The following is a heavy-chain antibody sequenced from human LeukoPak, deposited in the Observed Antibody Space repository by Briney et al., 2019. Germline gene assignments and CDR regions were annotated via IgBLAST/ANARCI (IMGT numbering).Heavy chain of an antibody. CDR3: ARDLVGGPKPGYFDY. D-gene: IGHD1-26*01. CDR2: ISSSSSYI. Sequence: GGSLRLSCAASGFTFSSYSMNWVRQAPGKGLEWVPSISSSSSYIYYADSVKGRFTISRDNAKNSLYLQMNSLRAEDTAVYYCARDLVGGPKPGYFDYWGQGTLVTVSS. V-gene: IGHV3-21*01. J-gene: IGHJ4*02. CDR1: GFTFSSYS.